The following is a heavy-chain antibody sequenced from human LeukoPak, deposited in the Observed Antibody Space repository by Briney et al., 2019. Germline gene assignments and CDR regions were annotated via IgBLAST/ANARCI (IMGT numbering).Heavy chain of an antibody. CDR3: ARTHSIVVVPAAPFDP. J-gene: IGHJ5*02. V-gene: IGHV1-69*04. Sequence: ASVKVSCKASGGTFSSYAISWVRQAPGQGLEWMGRSIPILGIANYAQKFQGRVTITADKSTSTAYMELSSLRSEDTAVYYCARTHSIVVVPAAPFDPWGQGTLVTVSS. D-gene: IGHD2-2*01. CDR2: SIPILGIA. CDR1: GGTFSSYA.